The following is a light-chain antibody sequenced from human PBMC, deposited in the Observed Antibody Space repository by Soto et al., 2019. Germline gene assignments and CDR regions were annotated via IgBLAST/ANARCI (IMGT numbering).Light chain of an antibody. CDR2: DVS. J-gene: IGLJ2*01. CDR3: SSYTSSATPV. CDR1: SSDVGGYNS. Sequence: QSALTQPASVSGSPGQSITISCTGTSSDVGGYNSVSWYQQHPGKVPKLMISDVSNRPSGISNRFSGSKSGNTASLTISGLQAEDEADYYCSSYTSSATPVFGGGTKLTVL. V-gene: IGLV2-14*01.